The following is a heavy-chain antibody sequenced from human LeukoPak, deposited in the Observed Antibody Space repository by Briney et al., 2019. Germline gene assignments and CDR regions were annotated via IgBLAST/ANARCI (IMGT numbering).Heavy chain of an antibody. Sequence: PSQTLSLTCAVSGGSFSGYYWSWIRQPPGKGLEWIGEINHSGSTNYNPSLKSRVTISVDSSKNQFSLKLSPVTAPDTAVSYCARCLAPAVAGMGYWGQGTLVTVSS. CDR3: ARCLAPAVAGMGY. J-gene: IGHJ4*02. V-gene: IGHV4-34*01. D-gene: IGHD6-19*01. CDR2: INHSGST. CDR1: GGSFSGYY.